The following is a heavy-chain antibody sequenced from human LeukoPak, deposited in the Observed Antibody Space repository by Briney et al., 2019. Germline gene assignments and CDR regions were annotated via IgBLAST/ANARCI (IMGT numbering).Heavy chain of an antibody. CDR1: GDSISSYY. J-gene: IGHJ4*02. D-gene: IGHD5-18*01. Sequence: PSETLSLTCTVSGDSISSYYWSWIRQPPGKGLEWIGYIYYSGSTNYNPSLKSRVTISVDTSKNQFSLKLSSVTAADTAVYYCARGRGYSYGRPLFDYWGQGTLVTVSS. CDR3: ARGRGYSYGRPLFDY. V-gene: IGHV4-59*01. CDR2: IYYSGST.